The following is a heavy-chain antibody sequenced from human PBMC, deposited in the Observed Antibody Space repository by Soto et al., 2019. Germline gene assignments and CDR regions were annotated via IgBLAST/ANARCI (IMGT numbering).Heavy chain of an antibody. V-gene: IGHV3-23*01. CDR2: IRGSGSNT. Sequence: EVQLLESGGDLVQPGGSLRLSCAASGFTFSSYAMGWVRQAPGKGLEWVSAIRGSGSNTYYADSVKGRFTTSRDNSKNTLYLQMNSLRAEDTAVYYCAKGSTTSSLVWFDPWGPGTLVTVSS. CDR3: AKGSTTSSLVWFDP. J-gene: IGHJ5*02. CDR1: GFTFSSYA. D-gene: IGHD2-2*01.